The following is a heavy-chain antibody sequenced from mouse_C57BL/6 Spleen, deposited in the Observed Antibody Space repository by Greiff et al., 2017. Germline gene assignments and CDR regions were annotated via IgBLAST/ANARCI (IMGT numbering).Heavy chain of an antibody. J-gene: IGHJ3*01. CDR1: GYTFTDYE. Sequence: LVESGAELVRPGASVTLSCKASGYTFTDYEMHWVKQTPVHGLEWIGAIDPETGGTAYNQKFKGKAILTADKSSSTAYMELRSLTSEDSAVYYCTSRGYYGSSSWFAYWGQGTLVTVSA. CDR2: IDPETGGT. V-gene: IGHV1-15*01. CDR3: TSRGYYGSSSWFAY. D-gene: IGHD1-1*01.